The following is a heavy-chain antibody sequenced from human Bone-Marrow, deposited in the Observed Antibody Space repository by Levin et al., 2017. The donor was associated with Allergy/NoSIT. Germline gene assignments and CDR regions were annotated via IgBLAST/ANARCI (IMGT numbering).Heavy chain of an antibody. CDR3: AADTPSVLAQIDY. V-gene: IGHV3-15*07. J-gene: IGHJ4*02. CDR2: IRNRGNGGTT. CDR1: GFTFSNAW. D-gene: IGHD2-2*01. Sequence: PGGSLRLSCAASGFTFSNAWMNWVRQAPGKGLEWVARIRNRGNGGTTEYPAPVKGRFTISRDDSKDTVYLQINSLKTEDTAVYYCAADTPSVLAQIDYWGQGTLVTVSS.